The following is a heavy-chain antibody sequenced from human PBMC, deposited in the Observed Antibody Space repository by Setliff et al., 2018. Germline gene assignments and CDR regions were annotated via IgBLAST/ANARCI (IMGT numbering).Heavy chain of an antibody. CDR2: ISSSSAYI. V-gene: IGHV3-21*01. Sequence: GGSLSLSCAASGFIFTSYSMNWVRQAPGKGLEWVSSISSSSAYIYYADSVKGRFTISRDNAKNSVYLQMNSLRAEDTAVYYCASANTTGYYYFDYWGQGTLVTVSS. J-gene: IGHJ4*02. D-gene: IGHD1-26*01. CDR3: ASANTTGYYYFDY. CDR1: GFIFTSYS.